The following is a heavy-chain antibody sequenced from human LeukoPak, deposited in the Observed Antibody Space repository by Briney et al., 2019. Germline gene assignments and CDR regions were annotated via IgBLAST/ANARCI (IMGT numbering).Heavy chain of an antibody. J-gene: IGHJ5*02. CDR3: ARHHYSGLYNWFDP. CDR2: IYPGDSDT. D-gene: IGHD1-26*01. CDR1: GNSFTNYW. Sequence: GESLKISCRSSGNSFTNYWLAWVRQMPGQGLEWMGIIYPGDSDTRYSPSFQGQGTISADKAISTAYLQWSRLKASDTAMYYCARHHYSGLYNWFDPWGQGTLVTVSS. V-gene: IGHV5-51*01.